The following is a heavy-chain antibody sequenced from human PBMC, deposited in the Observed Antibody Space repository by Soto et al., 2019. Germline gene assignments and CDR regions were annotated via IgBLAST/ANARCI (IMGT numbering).Heavy chain of an antibody. J-gene: IGHJ3*02. Sequence: GASVKVSCKASGGTFSSYAISWVRQAPGQGLEWMGGIIPIFGTANYAQKFQGRVTITADESTSTAYMELSSLRSEDTAVYYCARDRVVTAVGAFDIWRQGTMVTVSS. CDR1: GGTFSSYA. V-gene: IGHV1-69*13. D-gene: IGHD2-21*02. CDR3: ARDRVVTAVGAFDI. CDR2: IIPIFGTA.